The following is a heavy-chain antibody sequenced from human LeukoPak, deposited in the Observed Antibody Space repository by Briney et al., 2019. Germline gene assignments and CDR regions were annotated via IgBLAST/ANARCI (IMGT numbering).Heavy chain of an antibody. Sequence: GGPLRLSCAASGFTFSTYWMHWVRQAPGKGLVWVSRINGDGGSRNYADSVKGRFTISRDNAKNTLYLQMSSLRVEDTAVYYCASASSHRTAAGGDYWGQGTLVTVST. J-gene: IGHJ4*02. CDR3: ASASSHRTAAGGDY. CDR2: INGDGGSR. V-gene: IGHV3-74*01. CDR1: GFTFSTYW. D-gene: IGHD6-13*01.